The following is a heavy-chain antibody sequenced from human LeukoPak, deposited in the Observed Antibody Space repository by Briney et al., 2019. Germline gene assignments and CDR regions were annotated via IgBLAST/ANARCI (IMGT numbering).Heavy chain of an antibody. D-gene: IGHD6-13*01. CDR2: IYYSGTT. Sequence: SETLSLTCTVSGGSISSYYWSWIRQPPGEGVEWIGYIYYSGTTNYNPSLKSRVTISVDTSKNQFSLKLSSVTAADTAVYYCARGVYIAAAQYGYWGQGTLVTVSS. V-gene: IGHV4-59*01. CDR1: GGSISSYY. J-gene: IGHJ4*02. CDR3: ARGVYIAAAQYGY.